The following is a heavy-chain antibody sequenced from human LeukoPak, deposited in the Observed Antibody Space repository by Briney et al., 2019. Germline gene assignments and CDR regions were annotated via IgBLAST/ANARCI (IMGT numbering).Heavy chain of an antibody. V-gene: IGHV3-NL1*01. CDR3: ARGFFNFED. J-gene: IGHJ4*02. D-gene: IGHD3-10*01. Sequence: GRSLRLSCAASGFTFSSYGMHWVRQAPGRGLEWVSVIYSGGDTSYVDSVKGRFTVSRDNAKNTVDLHMNGLRPEDTAFYYCARGFFNFEDWGRGTLVTVSS. CDR2: IYSGGDT. CDR1: GFTFSSYG.